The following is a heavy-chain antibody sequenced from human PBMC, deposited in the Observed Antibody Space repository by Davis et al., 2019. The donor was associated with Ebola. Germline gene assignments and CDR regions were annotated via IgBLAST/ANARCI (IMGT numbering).Heavy chain of an antibody. J-gene: IGHJ4*02. CDR1: GFTFSSYD. D-gene: IGHD6-13*01. CDR2: IGTAGDT. Sequence: ESLKISCAASGFTFSSYDMHWVRQATGKGLEWVSAIGTAGDTYYPDSVKGRFTISRDSSRNTLYLQMNSLRADDTATYYCTRGRGGSSWELYWGRGTLVAVSS. V-gene: IGHV3-13*01. CDR3: TRGRGGSSWELY.